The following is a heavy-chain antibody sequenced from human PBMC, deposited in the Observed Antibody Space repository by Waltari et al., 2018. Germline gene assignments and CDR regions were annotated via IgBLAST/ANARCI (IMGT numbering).Heavy chain of an antibody. CDR1: GYSFTGSW. Sequence: EVQLVQSGAEVKKPGESLKISCEASGYSFTGSWLAWVRQMPGKGLEWMGSIYPGDSDTRYSPSFQGQVIISADKSISTAYLHWSSLKASDTAMYYCARVHSSDGYNWFDPWGQGTLVTVSS. CDR2: IYPGDSDT. CDR3: ARVHSSDGYNWFDP. J-gene: IGHJ5*02. V-gene: IGHV5-51*01. D-gene: IGHD6-19*01.